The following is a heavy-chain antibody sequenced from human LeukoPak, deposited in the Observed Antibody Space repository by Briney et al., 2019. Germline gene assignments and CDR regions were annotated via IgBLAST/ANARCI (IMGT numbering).Heavy chain of an antibody. V-gene: IGHV1-18*01. Sequence: ASVKVSCKASGYTFTSYGISWVRQAPGQGLEWMGWISAYNANTNYAQKLQGRVTMTTDTSTSTAYMELRSLRSDDTAVYYCARDAQVTGTTPLDYWGQGTLVTVSS. CDR2: ISAYNANT. D-gene: IGHD1-20*01. J-gene: IGHJ4*02. CDR3: ARDAQVTGTTPLDY. CDR1: GYTFTSYG.